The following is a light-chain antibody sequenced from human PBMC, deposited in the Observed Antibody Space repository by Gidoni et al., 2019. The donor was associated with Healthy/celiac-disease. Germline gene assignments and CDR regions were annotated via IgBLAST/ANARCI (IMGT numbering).Light chain of an antibody. J-gene: IGLJ2*01. V-gene: IGLV1-47*01. Sequence: QSVLTQPPSASGPPGQRVTISCSGSSPNIGSNYVYWYQQLPGTAPKLLIYRNNPRPSGVPDRFSGSKSGTSASLAISGLRSEDEADYYCAAWDDSLSGHVVFGGGTKLTVL. CDR2: RNN. CDR3: AAWDDSLSGHVV. CDR1: SPNIGSNY.